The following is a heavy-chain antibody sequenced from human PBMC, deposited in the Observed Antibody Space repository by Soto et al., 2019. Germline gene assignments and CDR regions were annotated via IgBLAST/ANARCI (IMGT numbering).Heavy chain of an antibody. D-gene: IGHD2-8*02. V-gene: IGHV3-43*01. Sequence: PGGSLRLSCAASGFTFDDYSMPWFRQTPGKGLEWISLIFWDGGTAYYADSVKGRFTTSRDNSKNTLDLQMNSLRSDDTALYHCAKTGGEYYSDYWGQGTLGTVSS. CDR1: GFTFDDYS. CDR2: IFWDGGTA. J-gene: IGHJ4*02. CDR3: AKTGGEYYSDY.